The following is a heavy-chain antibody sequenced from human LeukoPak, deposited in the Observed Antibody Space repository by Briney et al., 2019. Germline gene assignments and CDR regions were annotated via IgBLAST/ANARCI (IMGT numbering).Heavy chain of an antibody. Sequence: ASVKVSCKASGYTFTSYGISWVRQAPGQGLEWMGWISAYNGNTNYAQKLQGRVTMTTDTSTSTAYIELSRLTSDDTAVYYCARLIEIAAAPFDYWGQGTLVTVSS. CDR1: GYTFTSYG. CDR2: ISAYNGNT. D-gene: IGHD6-13*01. CDR3: ARLIEIAAAPFDY. J-gene: IGHJ4*02. V-gene: IGHV1-18*01.